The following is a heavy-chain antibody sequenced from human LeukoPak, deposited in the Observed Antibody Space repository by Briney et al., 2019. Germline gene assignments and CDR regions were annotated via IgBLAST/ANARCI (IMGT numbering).Heavy chain of an antibody. CDR2: YEPEDGET. D-gene: IGHD2-2*02. J-gene: IGHJ3*02. CDR3: ATRTVPTAIHSAFDI. Sequence: ASVKVSCKSSGYTLSVLPIHWVRQAPGKGLECMGGYEPEDGETFYTQEFQGRVTMTEDISTDTAYMELSSLRSDDTAMYYCATRTVPTAIHSAFDIWGQGTMVTASS. CDR1: GYTLSVLP. V-gene: IGHV1-24*01.